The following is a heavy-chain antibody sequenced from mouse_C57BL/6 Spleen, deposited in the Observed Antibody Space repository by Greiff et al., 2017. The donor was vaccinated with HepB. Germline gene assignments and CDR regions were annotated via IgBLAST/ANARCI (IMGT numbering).Heavy chain of an antibody. Sequence: QVQLQQSGAELVRPGTSVKVSCKASGYAFTNYLIEWVKQRPGQGLEWIGVINPGSGGTNYNEKFKGKATLTADKSSSTAYMQLSSLTSEDSAVYFCARSGNYGYDDGGFAYWGQGTLVTVSA. V-gene: IGHV1-54*01. CDR2: INPGSGGT. D-gene: IGHD2-2*01. CDR3: ARSGNYGYDDGGFAY. J-gene: IGHJ3*01. CDR1: GYAFTNYL.